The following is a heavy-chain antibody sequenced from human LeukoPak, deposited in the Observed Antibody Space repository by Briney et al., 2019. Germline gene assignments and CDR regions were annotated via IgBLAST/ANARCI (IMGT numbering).Heavy chain of an antibody. J-gene: IGHJ4*02. Sequence: PSETLSLTCTVSGASIRSSYWSWIRQPPGKGLEWIGHIHYSGSTNYNPSLKSRVAISVDTSKNQFSLKLSSVTAADTAVYYCARVTGYVMEDYFDYWGQGTLVTVSS. V-gene: IGHV4-59*01. CDR1: GASIRSSY. CDR2: IHYSGST. CDR3: ARVTGYVMEDYFDY. D-gene: IGHD6-13*01.